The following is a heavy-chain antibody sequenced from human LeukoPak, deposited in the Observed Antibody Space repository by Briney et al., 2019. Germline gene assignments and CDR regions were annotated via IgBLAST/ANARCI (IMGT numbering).Heavy chain of an antibody. CDR2: ISSSSSTI. CDR3: AREMETRGYYDSSGYYPDAFDI. V-gene: IGHV3-48*01. D-gene: IGHD3-22*01. CDR1: GFTFSSYS. Sequence: GGSLRLSCAASGFTFSSYSMNWVRQAPGKGLEWVSYISSSSSTIYYADSVKGRFTISRDNAKNSLYLQMNSLRAEDTAVYYCAREMETRGYYDSSGYYPDAFDIWGQGTMVTVSS. J-gene: IGHJ3*02.